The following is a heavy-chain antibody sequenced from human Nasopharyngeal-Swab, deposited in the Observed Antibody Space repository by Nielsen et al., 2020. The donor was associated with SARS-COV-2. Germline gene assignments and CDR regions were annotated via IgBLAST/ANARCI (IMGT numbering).Heavy chain of an antibody. D-gene: IGHD3-10*01. CDR3: ARDDLLDYLDY. CDR1: GFTFRSYE. V-gene: IGHV3-48*03. Sequence: GESLKIHCPASGFTFRSYEMNWVRQAPGKGLEWVSYISSSGSTIYYADSVKGRFTITRDNAKNSLYLQMNSLRAEDTAVYYCARDDLLDYLDYWGQGTLVTVSS. J-gene: IGHJ4*02. CDR2: ISSSGSTI.